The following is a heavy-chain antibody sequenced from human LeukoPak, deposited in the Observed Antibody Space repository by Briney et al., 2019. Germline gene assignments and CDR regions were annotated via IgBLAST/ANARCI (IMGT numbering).Heavy chain of an antibody. CDR1: GGSISSSIYY. D-gene: IGHD4-11*01. CDR2: VFYNGAT. J-gene: IGHJ4*02. V-gene: IGHV4-39*07. CDR3: ARDMTAETTGDY. Sequence: SETLSLTCIVSGGSISSSIYYWAWVRQPPGKGLEWIGTVFYNGATQYSPSLRSRVTISIDTSTNQFSLKLTSVTAADTALYYCARDMTAETTGDYWGQGTLVTVSS.